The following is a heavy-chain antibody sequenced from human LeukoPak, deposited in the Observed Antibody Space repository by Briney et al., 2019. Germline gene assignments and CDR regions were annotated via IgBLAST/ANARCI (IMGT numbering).Heavy chain of an antibody. J-gene: IGHJ4*02. CDR3: ARVKGYYDSSGRYYFDY. Sequence: PGGSRRLSCAASGFTFGSYWMHWVRQAPGKGLVWVSRINSDGSSTSYADSVKGRFTISRDNAKNTLYLQMNSLRAEDTAVYYCARVKGYYDSSGRYYFDYWGQGTLVTVSS. CDR1: GFTFGSYW. CDR2: INSDGSST. V-gene: IGHV3-74*01. D-gene: IGHD3-22*01.